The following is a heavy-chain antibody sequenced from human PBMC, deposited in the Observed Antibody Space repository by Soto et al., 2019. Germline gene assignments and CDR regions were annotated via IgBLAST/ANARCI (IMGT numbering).Heavy chain of an antibody. CDR1: GGSISSYY. CDR2: IYYSGST. J-gene: IGHJ6*03. D-gene: IGHD5-12*01. CDR3: ARHLGSGYDPIGYMDV. Sequence: QVQLQESGPGLVKPSETLSLTCTVSGGSISSYYWSWIRQPPGKGLEWIGYIYYSGSTNYNPSLKSRVTISVDTSKNQFSLKLSSVAAADTAVYYCARHLGSGYDPIGYMDVWGKGTTVTVSS. V-gene: IGHV4-59*08.